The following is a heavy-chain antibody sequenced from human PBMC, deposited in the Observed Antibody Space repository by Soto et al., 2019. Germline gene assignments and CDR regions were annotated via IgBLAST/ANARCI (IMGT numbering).Heavy chain of an antibody. Sequence: ALEITCSGSGGSISSGYYYWGCLRQPPGKGLEWIATIYSSGNTYFYPSLKRRLIISFDTYTNQFFLQLSSVTAADAAVYYCASSSLYGMDLWGQGTTVTVSS. J-gene: IGHJ6*02. CDR3: ASSSLYGMDL. CDR2: IYSSGNT. CDR1: GGSISSGYYY. V-gene: IGHV4-30-4*01.